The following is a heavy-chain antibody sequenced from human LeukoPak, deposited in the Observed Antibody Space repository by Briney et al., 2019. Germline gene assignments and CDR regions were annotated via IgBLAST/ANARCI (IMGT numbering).Heavy chain of an antibody. J-gene: IGHJ4*02. V-gene: IGHV3-48*04. CDR2: ISSSSSTI. CDR1: GFTFSSYS. Sequence: GGSLRLSCAATGFTFSSYSMNWVRQAPGKGLEWVSYISSSSSTIYYADSVKGRFTIFRDNAKNSLYLQMNSLRAEDTAVYYCARDHCSGGSCSVAGYFDYWGQGTLVTVSS. CDR3: ARDHCSGGSCSVAGYFDY. D-gene: IGHD2-15*01.